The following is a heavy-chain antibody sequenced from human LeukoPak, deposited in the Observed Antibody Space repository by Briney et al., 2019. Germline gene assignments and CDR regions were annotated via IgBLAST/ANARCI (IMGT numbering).Heavy chain of an antibody. CDR1: GFTFSSYW. J-gene: IGHJ4*02. D-gene: IGHD3-22*01. CDR3: AKATYYYDSTHFDY. CDR2: IKEDGGEA. Sequence: GSLRLSCETSGFTFSSYWMTWVRQAPGKGLEWVANIKEDGGEANYVGSVKGRFTVSRDNAKQSLYLQMNSLRVEDTAIYYCAKATYYYDSTHFDYWGQGTLATVSS. V-gene: IGHV3-7*01.